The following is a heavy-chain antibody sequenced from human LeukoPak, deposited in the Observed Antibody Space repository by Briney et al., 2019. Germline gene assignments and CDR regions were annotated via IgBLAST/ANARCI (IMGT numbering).Heavy chain of an antibody. CDR2: IYYSGST. J-gene: IGHJ5*02. CDR3: ARVVAAAGNNWFDP. CDR1: GGSISSSDYY. Sequence: SETLSLTCTVSGGSISSSDYYWGWIRQPPGRGLEWIGSIYYSGSTYYSPSLESRVTISVDTSKNQFSLKLSSLTAADTALYYCARVVAAAGNNWFDPWGQGTLVTVSS. D-gene: IGHD6-13*01. V-gene: IGHV4-39*07.